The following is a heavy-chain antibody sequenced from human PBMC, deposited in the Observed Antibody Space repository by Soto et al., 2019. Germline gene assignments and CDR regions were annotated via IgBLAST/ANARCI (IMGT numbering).Heavy chain of an antibody. J-gene: IGHJ6*02. CDR2: ISSNGGST. CDR1: GFTFSSYA. CDR3: VKDPSVGGSYYYYYGMDV. D-gene: IGHD1-26*01. Sequence: PGGSLRLSCSASGFTFSSYAMHWVRQAPGKGLEYVSAISSNGGSTYYADSVKGRFTISRDNSKNTLYLQMSSLRAEDTAVYYCVKDPSVGGSYYYYYGMDVWGQGTTVTVSS. V-gene: IGHV3-64D*06.